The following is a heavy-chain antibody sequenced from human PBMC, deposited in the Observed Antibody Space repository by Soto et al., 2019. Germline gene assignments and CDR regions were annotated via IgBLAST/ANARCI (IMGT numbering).Heavy chain of an antibody. D-gene: IGHD2-15*01. Sequence: PSETLSLTCTVSGGSISSYYWSWIRQPPGKGLEWIGYIYYSGSTNYNPSLKSRVTISVDTSKNQFSLKLSSVTAADTAVYYCARDYRRYCSGGSCYSYYYYGMDVWGQGXTVTV. V-gene: IGHV4-59*01. CDR1: GGSISSYY. CDR2: IYYSGST. CDR3: ARDYRRYCSGGSCYSYYYYGMDV. J-gene: IGHJ6*02.